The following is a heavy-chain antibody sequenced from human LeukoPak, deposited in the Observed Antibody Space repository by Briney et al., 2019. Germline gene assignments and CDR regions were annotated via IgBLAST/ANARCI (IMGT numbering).Heavy chain of an antibody. V-gene: IGHV1-69*10. D-gene: IGHD3-22*01. CDR1: GGTFTSYG. J-gene: IGHJ4*02. CDR2: IIPIFGIG. Sequence: SVKVSCKASGGTFTSYGISWVRQAPGQGLEWMGGIIPIFGIGNYAQKFQGRVTITADKSTSTAYMELSSLRSEDTAVYYCASHQGRGYYDSSGYNYWGQGTLVTVSS. CDR3: ASHQGRGYYDSSGYNY.